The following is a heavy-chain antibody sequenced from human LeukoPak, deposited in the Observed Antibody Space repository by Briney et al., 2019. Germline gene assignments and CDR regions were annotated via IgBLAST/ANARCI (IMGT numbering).Heavy chain of an antibody. CDR2: INPSGGST. D-gene: IGHD3-22*01. CDR3: ARDGDYYDSSGYYYNY. CDR1: RCTFTSYY. V-gene: IGHV1-46*01. Sequence: ASVKLSFKASRCTFTSYYMHWVRQAPGQGLEWMGIINPSGGSTSYAQKFQGRVTMTRDKSKSTVYMELRSLRSEGTAVKCWARDGDYYDSSGYYYNYWGQGPLVTVS. J-gene: IGHJ4*02.